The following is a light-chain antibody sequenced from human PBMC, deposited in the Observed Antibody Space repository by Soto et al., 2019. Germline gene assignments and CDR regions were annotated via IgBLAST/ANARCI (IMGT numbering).Light chain of an antibody. J-gene: IGKJ1*01. V-gene: IGKV3-15*01. CDR1: QSVRAT. CDR3: QQYTDWTPT. CDR2: GAS. Sequence: EIVMRQSPATLSVSPGQRATLSCRASQSVRATVAWYHQRPGQAPRLLIFGASTRASGVPDRFSGDGSGTDFTLTVTSLHSADFGIYYCQQYTDWTPTFGQGTKVDIK.